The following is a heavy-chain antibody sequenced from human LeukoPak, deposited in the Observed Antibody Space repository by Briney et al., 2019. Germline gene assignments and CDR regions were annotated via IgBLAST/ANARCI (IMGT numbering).Heavy chain of an antibody. J-gene: IGHJ4*02. V-gene: IGHV3-23*01. CDR1: GFTFSSYA. Sequence: GGSLRLSCAASGFTFSSYAMSWVRQAPGKGLEWVSAISGSGGSTYYADSVKGRFTISRDNSKNTLYLQMNSLRAEDTAVYYCAKGSELYNWNDGGFDYWGQGTLVTVSS. CDR3: AKGSELYNWNDGGFDY. D-gene: IGHD1-1*01. CDR2: ISGSGGST.